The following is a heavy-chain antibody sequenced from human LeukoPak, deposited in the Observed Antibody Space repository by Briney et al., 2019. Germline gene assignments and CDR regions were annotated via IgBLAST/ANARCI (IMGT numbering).Heavy chain of an antibody. CDR3: ARSIGYCSSTSCYVGWFDP. CDR2: IYYSGST. D-gene: IGHD2-2*01. J-gene: IGHJ5*02. CDR1: GGSISSSSYY. V-gene: IGHV4-39*01. Sequence: SETLSLTCTVSGGSISSSSYYWGWIRQSPGKGLEWIGSIYYSGSTYYNPSLKSRVTISVDTSKNQFSLKLSSVTAADTAVYYCARSIGYCSSTSCYVGWFDPWGQGTLVTVSS.